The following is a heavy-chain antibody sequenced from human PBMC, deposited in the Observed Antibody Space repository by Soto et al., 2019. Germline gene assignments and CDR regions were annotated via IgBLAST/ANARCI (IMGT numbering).Heavy chain of an antibody. J-gene: IGHJ6*02. CDR1: GFTFSSYA. V-gene: IGHV3-23*01. CDR2: ISVSGGST. D-gene: IGHD2-21*02. Sequence: GGSLRLSCAASGFTFSSYAMSWVRQSPGKGLEWVSAISVSGGSTYYADSVKGRFTISRDNSKNTLYLQMNSLRAEDTAVYYCAKEKTYCGGDCWVYYYYGMDVWGQGTTVTVSS. CDR3: AKEKTYCGGDCWVYYYYGMDV.